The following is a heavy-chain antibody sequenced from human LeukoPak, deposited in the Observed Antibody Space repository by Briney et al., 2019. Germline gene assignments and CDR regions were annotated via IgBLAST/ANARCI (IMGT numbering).Heavy chain of an antibody. CDR1: GYSFTSYW. D-gene: IGHD2-2*01. V-gene: IGHV5-51*01. CDR3: ARQTVVPAAIGANWFDP. CDR2: IYPGDSDT. J-gene: IGHJ5*02. Sequence: GESLKISCKGSGYSFTSYWIGWVRQMPGEGLEWMGIIYPGDSDTRYSPSFQGQVTISADKSISTAYLQWSSLKASDTAMYYCARQTVVPAAIGANWFDPWGQGTLVTVSS.